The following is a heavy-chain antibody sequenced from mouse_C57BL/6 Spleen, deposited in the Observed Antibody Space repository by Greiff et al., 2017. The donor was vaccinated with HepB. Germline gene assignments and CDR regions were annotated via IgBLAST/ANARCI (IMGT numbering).Heavy chain of an antibody. CDR1: GYTFTDYE. Sequence: QVQLQQSGAELVRPGASVTLSCKASGYTFTDYEMHWVKQTPVHGLEWIGAIDPETGGTAYNQKFNGKAILTADKSSSTAYMELRSLTSEDSAVYYCTRYYRTYYYAMDYWGQGTSVTVSS. CDR3: TRYYRTYYYAMDY. J-gene: IGHJ4*01. V-gene: IGHV1-15*01. CDR2: IDPETGGT. D-gene: IGHD1-1*02.